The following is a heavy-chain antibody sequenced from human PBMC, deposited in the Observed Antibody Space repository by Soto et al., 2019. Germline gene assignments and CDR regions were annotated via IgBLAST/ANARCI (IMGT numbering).Heavy chain of an antibody. J-gene: IGHJ6*02. Sequence: SETLSLTCTVSGGSISSYYWSWIRQPPGKGLEWIGYIYYSGSTNYNPSLKSRVTISVDTSKSQFSLKLSSVTAADTAVYYCARSPTRYYDFWSGYYRDYYYGMDVWGQGTTVTVSS. CDR3: ARSPTRYYDFWSGYYRDYYYGMDV. V-gene: IGHV4-59*01. CDR1: GGSISSYY. CDR2: IYYSGST. D-gene: IGHD3-3*01.